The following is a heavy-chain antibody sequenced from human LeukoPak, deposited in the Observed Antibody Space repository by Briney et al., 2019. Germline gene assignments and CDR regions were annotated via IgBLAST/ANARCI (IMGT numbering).Heavy chain of an antibody. CDR1: GFTFSSYW. D-gene: IGHD5-12*01. CDR2: ISGGGGTT. V-gene: IGHV3-23*01. CDR3: AKDLSGGYDYFDY. Sequence: GGSLRLSCAASGFTFSSYWMSWVRQAPGKGLEWVSAISGGGGTTYYTDSVKGRFTISRDNSKNTLYLQMKSPRAEDTAVYYCAKDLSGGYDYFDYWGQGALVTVSS. J-gene: IGHJ4*02.